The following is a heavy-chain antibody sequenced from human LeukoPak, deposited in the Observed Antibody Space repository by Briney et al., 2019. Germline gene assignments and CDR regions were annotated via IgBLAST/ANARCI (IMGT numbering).Heavy chain of an antibody. CDR3: ATARSYDSSGEGNWFDP. J-gene: IGHJ5*02. CDR1: GGSISSYY. CDR2: IYYSGST. D-gene: IGHD3-22*01. V-gene: IGHV4-59*01. Sequence: PSETLSLTCTVSGGSISSYYWSWIRQPPGKGLEWIGYIYYSGSTNYNPSLKSRVTISVDTSKNQFSLKLSSVTAADTAVYYCATARSYDSSGEGNWFDPWGQGTLVTVSS.